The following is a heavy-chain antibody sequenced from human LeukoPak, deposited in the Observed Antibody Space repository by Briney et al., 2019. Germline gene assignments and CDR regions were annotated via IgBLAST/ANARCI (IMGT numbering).Heavy chain of an antibody. D-gene: IGHD2-2*01. CDR3: ATDGSSTDDYYIDH. J-gene: IGHJ4*02. CDR1: GYSFTSYY. V-gene: IGHV1-46*01. Sequence: ASVKVSCTASGYSFTSYYIHWVRQAPGQGLEWMGIINPSGGSTSYAQKFQGRVIMTRDTSTSTVYMDLSSLRSEYTAVYYCATDGSSTDDYYIDHWGQGTLVTVSS. CDR2: INPSGGST.